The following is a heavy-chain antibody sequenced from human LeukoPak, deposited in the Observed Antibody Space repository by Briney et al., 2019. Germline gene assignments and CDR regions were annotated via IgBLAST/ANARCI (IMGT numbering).Heavy chain of an antibody. CDR1: GFTFSSYA. CDR3: AKDLVSGDSGSYFGFYYFDY. D-gene: IGHD1-26*01. V-gene: IGHV3-23*01. J-gene: IGHJ4*02. CDR2: ISGSGGST. Sequence: GGPLRLSCAASGFTFSSYAMSWVRQAPGKGLEWVSAISGSGGSTYYADSVKGRFTISRDNSKNTLYLQMNSLRAEDTAVYYCAKDLVSGDSGSYFGFYYFDYWGQGTLVTVSS.